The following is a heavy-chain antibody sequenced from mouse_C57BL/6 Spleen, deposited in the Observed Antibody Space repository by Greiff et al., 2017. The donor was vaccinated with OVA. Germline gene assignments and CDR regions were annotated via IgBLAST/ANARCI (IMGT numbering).Heavy chain of an antibody. CDR3: ARDLGREDY. CDR2: ISDGGSYT. Sequence: EVKLVESGGGLVKPGGSLKLSCAASGFTFSSYAMSWVRQTPEKRLEWVATISDGGSYTYYPDNVKGRFTISRDNAKNNLYLQMSHLKSEDTAMYYCARDLGREDYWGQGTTLTVSS. D-gene: IGHD4-1*01. CDR1: GFTFSSYA. V-gene: IGHV5-4*01. J-gene: IGHJ2*01.